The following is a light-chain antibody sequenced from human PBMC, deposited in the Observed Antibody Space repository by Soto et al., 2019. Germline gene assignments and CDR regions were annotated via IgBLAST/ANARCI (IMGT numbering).Light chain of an antibody. V-gene: IGLV2-14*01. Sequence: QSALTQPASVSGSPGQSITISCTGTGSDIGAYNYVSWYQQHPGKAPKLIIHGVTHRPSGVSNRFSGSKSGNTASLTISGLQAEDEAEYYCSSYTNINTRACVFGTGTKLTVL. CDR1: GSDIGAYNY. CDR2: GVT. CDR3: SSYTNINTRACV. J-gene: IGLJ1*01.